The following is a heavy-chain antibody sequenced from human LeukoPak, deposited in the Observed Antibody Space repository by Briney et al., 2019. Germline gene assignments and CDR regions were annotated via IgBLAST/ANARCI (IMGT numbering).Heavy chain of an antibody. CDR1: GFSFSDYS. D-gene: IGHD2-21*02. Sequence: GGSLRLSCAASGFSFSDYSMIWVRQAPGKGLEWVSSLSSSRSYIYYADSVKGRFTISRDNAKNSLYLQMNSLRAEDTAVYYCARDPEGGDGDYWGQGTLVTVSS. V-gene: IGHV3-21*01. J-gene: IGHJ4*02. CDR3: ARDPEGGDGDY. CDR2: LSSSRSYI.